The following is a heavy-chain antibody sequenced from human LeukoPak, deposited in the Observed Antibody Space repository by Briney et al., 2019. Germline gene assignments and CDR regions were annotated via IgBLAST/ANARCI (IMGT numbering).Heavy chain of an antibody. CDR1: GVSISNYY. D-gene: IGHD4-23*01. J-gene: IGHJ4*02. CDR3: ARNYGGNRRPPNFDC. V-gene: IGHV4-59*08. Sequence: PSETLSLTCTVSGVSISNYYWSWIRQPPGKGLEWIGYINYSGSSNYNPSLKSRVTISVDTSKNQFSLKLSSVTAADTAVYYCARNYGGNRRPPNFDCWGQGTLVTVSS. CDR2: INYSGSS.